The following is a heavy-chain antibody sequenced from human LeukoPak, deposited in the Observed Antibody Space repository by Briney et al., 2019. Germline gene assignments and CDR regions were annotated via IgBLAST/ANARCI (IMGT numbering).Heavy chain of an antibody. CDR1: GFTFSSYG. CDR2: IRCDGSNK. CDR3: AKDPSSSWYNWFDP. D-gene: IGHD6-13*01. J-gene: IGHJ5*02. Sequence: SGGSLRLSCAASGFTFSSYGMHWVRQAPGKGLEWVAFIRCDGSNKYYADSVKGRFTISRDNSKNTLYLQMNSLRAEDTAVYYCAKDPSSSWYNWFDPWGRGTLVTVSS. V-gene: IGHV3-30*02.